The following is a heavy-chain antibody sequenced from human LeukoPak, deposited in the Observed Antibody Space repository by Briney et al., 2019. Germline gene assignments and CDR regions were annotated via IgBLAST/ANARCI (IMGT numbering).Heavy chain of an antibody. D-gene: IGHD3-16*01. CDR2: ISSSGSTI. CDR3: ARAGGSYGWFDP. Sequence: GGTLRLSCAASGFTFSSYGMSWVRQAPGKGLEWVSYISSSGSTIYYADSVKGRFTISRDNSKNTLYLQMNSLRAEDTAVYYCARAGGSYGWFDPWGQGTLVTVSS. CDR1: GFTFSSYG. V-gene: IGHV3-48*01. J-gene: IGHJ5*02.